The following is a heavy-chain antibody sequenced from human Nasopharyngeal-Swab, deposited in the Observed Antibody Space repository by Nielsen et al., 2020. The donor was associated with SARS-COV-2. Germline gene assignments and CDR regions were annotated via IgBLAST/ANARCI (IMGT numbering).Heavy chain of an antibody. CDR2: INPSGGST. V-gene: IGHV1-46*01. CDR1: GYTFTSYY. CDR3: ARGEQQLDYYYYMDV. D-gene: IGHD6-13*01. Sequence: SVKVSCKASGYTFTSYYMHWVRQAPGQGLEWMGIINPSGGSTSYAQKFQGRVTMTRDTSTSTVYMELSSLRSEDTAVYYCARGEQQLDYYYYMDVWGKGTTVTVSS. J-gene: IGHJ6*03.